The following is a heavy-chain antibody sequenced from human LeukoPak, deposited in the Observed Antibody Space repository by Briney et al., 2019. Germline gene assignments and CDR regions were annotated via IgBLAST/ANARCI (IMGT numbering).Heavy chain of an antibody. CDR2: K. J-gene: IGHJ4*02. D-gene: IGHD6-13*01. CDR3: VRGVGVSRFNYLDS. V-gene: IGHV3-33*01. CDR1: GFTFSSFG. Sequence: GALKLSCAASGFTFSSFGMHWVRQAPGKGLEWVAVKYYADSVKGRFTISRDNSKNTLYLQMNSLRDDDTAVYYCVRGVGVSRFNYLDSWGQGTLVIVSS.